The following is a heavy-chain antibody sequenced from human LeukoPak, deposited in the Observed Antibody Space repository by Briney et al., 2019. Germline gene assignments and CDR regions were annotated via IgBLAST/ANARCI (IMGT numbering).Heavy chain of an antibody. CDR3: ARVKGYYYYMDV. CDR2: IYHSGST. Sequence: PSGTLSLTCAVSGGSISSSNWWSWVRQPPGKGLEWIGEIYHSGSTNYNPSLKSRVTISVDTSKNQFSLKLSSVTAADTAVYYCARVKGYYYYMDVWGKGTTVTISS. V-gene: IGHV4-4*02. CDR1: GGSISSSNW. J-gene: IGHJ6*03.